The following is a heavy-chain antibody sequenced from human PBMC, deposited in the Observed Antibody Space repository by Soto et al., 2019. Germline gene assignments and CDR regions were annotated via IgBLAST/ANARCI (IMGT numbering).Heavy chain of an antibody. CDR1: GFTFGDYA. D-gene: IGHD5-18*01. V-gene: IGHV3-49*04. CDR3: TRDGAAQHTAMVKDY. CDR2: IRSKAYGGTT. J-gene: IGHJ4*02. Sequence: PGGSLRLSCTASGFTFGDYAMSWVRQAPGKGLEWVGFIRSKAYGGTTEYAASVKGRFTISRDDSKSIAYLQMNSLKTEDTAVYYCTRDGAAQHTAMVKDYWGQGTLVTVSS.